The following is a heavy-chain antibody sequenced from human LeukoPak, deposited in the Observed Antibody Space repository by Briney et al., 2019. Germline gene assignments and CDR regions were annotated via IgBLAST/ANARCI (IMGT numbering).Heavy chain of an antibody. CDR3: AKVSRGYSGYGAFDY. CDR2: IWYDGSNK. V-gene: IGHV3-33*06. Sequence: PGGSLRLSCAASGFTFSSYGMHWVRQAPGKGREWVAVIWYDGSNKYYADSVKGRFTIARDNSKNTLYLQMNSLRAEDTAVYYCAKVSRGYSGYGAFDYWGQGTLVTVSS. J-gene: IGHJ4*02. CDR1: GFTFSSYG. D-gene: IGHD5-12*01.